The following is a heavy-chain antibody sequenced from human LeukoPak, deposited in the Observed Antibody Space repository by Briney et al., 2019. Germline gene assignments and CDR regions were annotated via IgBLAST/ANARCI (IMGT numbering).Heavy chain of an antibody. D-gene: IGHD3-22*01. CDR3: ARSAGYYDSSGYPREP. Sequence: PGGSLRLSCAASGFTFDDYAMHWVRQAPGKGLEWVSGISWNSGSIGYADSVKGRFTISRDNAKNSLYLQMNSLRAEDTAVYYCARSAGYYDSSGYPREPWGQGTLVTVSS. CDR2: ISWNSGSI. CDR1: GFTFDDYA. J-gene: IGHJ5*02. V-gene: IGHV3-9*01.